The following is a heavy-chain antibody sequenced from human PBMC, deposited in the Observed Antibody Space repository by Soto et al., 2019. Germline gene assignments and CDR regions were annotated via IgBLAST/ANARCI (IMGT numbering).Heavy chain of an antibody. CDR2: IIPIFGTA. CDR3: ARXGEWEVDSSGIYWYFDL. J-gene: IGHJ2*01. Sequence: SVKVSCKASGGTFSSYAISWVRQAPGQGLEWMGGIIPIFGTANYAQKFQGRVTITADESTSTAYMELSSLRSEDTAVYYCARXGEWEVDSSGIYWYFDLWGRGTLVTVSS. D-gene: IGHD3-22*01. CDR1: GGTFSSYA. V-gene: IGHV1-69*13.